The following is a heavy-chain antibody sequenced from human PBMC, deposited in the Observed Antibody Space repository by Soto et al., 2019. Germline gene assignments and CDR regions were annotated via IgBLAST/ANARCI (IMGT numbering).Heavy chain of an antibody. CDR2: IYYSGCT. V-gene: IGHV4-39*01. CDR1: VASITVGVSS. J-gene: IGHJ5*02. CDR3: ATSNWFDP. Sequence: QRKFQKSAPGLVKLPGTLSLTGTVSVASITVGVSSWAWIRQPPGKGREWIGTIYYSGCTYYNPSLKSRVTISVDTSKNQFSLKLSSVTAADTAVYYCATSNWFDPWGQGTLVTVSS.